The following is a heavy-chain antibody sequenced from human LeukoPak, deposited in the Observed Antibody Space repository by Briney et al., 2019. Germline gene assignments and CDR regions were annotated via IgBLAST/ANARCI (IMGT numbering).Heavy chain of an antibody. V-gene: IGHV4-59*01. CDR3: ARAYYYGSGAFDI. D-gene: IGHD3-10*01. J-gene: IGHJ3*02. Sequence: SETLSLTCTVSGGSISSYYWSWIRQPPGKGLEWIGYIHHSGSTNYNPSLKSRVTISVDTSKNQFSLKLSSVTAADTAVYYCARAYYYGSGAFDIWGQGTMVTVSS. CDR1: GGSISSYY. CDR2: IHHSGST.